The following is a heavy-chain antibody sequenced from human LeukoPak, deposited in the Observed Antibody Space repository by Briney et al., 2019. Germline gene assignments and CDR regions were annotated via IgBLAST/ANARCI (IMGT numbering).Heavy chain of an antibody. CDR1: GGSISSTNYY. CDR2: IYYSGST. CDR3: ARHLYGSGLHRIDY. J-gene: IGHJ4*02. V-gene: IGHV4-39*01. D-gene: IGHD6-19*01. Sequence: SETLSLTCSVSGGSISSTNYYWGWIRQPPGKGLEWIGSIYYSGSTYYNPSLKSRVTISVDTSKNQFSLKLSSVTAADTAVYHCARHLYGSGLHRIDYWGQGTLATVSS.